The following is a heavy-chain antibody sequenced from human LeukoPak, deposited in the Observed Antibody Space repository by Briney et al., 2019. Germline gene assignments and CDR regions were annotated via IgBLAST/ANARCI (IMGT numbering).Heavy chain of an antibody. D-gene: IGHD3-10*01. V-gene: IGHV3-7*01. CDR2: IKQDGSEK. CDR1: GFTFINYA. J-gene: IGHJ4*02. Sequence: GGSLRLSCAASGFTFINYAMHWVRQAPGKGLEWVANIKQDGSEKYYVDSVKGRFTISRDNAKNSLYLQMNSLRAEDTAVYYCARASSYYYGSGRTYFDYWGQGTLVTVSS. CDR3: ARASSYYYGSGRTYFDY.